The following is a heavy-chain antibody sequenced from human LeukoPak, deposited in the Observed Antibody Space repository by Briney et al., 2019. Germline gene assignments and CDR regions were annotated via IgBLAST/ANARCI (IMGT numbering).Heavy chain of an antibody. Sequence: SVKVSCKASGFTFTSSAMQWVRQARGQRLEWIGWTVVGSGNTNYAQKFQERVTITRDMSTSTAYMELSSLRSEDTAVYYCAATSYYYDSSGLRGGMDVWGQGTTVTVSS. CDR1: GFTFTSSA. V-gene: IGHV1-58*02. CDR2: TVVGSGNT. D-gene: IGHD3-22*01. J-gene: IGHJ6*02. CDR3: AATSYYYDSSGLRGGMDV.